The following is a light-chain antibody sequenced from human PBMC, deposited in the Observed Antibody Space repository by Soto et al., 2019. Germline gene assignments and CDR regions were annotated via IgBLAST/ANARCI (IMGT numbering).Light chain of an antibody. CDR3: QQRTNWPIT. Sequence: EIVLTQSPATLSLSPGERATLFCRASQSVSGYLAWYQQKPGQAPRLLIHDASTRATGIPARFSGSGSGTDFTLTISSPEPEDFAVYYCQQRTNWPITFGQGTRLDIK. CDR2: DAS. J-gene: IGKJ5*01. CDR1: QSVSGY. V-gene: IGKV3-11*01.